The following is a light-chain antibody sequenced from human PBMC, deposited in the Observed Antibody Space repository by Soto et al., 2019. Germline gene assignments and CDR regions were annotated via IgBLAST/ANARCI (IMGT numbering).Light chain of an antibody. CDR2: RNN. CDR3: AAWDDSVSGYV. Sequence: QSVLTQPPSASGTPGQRVTISCSGSSSNIGSNYVYWYQQLPGTAPKLLIYRNNQRPSGVPDRFSGSKSGTSASLAVSGLRSEDEADYYCAAWDDSVSGYVFATGTKVTV. V-gene: IGLV1-47*01. J-gene: IGLJ1*01. CDR1: SSNIGSNY.